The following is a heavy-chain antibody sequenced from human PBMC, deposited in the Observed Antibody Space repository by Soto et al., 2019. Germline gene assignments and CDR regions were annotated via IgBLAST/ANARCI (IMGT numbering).Heavy chain of an antibody. J-gene: IGHJ3*02. V-gene: IGHV1-18*01. CDR2: ISAYTGDT. D-gene: IGHD1-26*01. CDR3: ARDRAGATTRPAFDI. Sequence: QVQLVQSGAEMKKPGASVKVSCKASGYTFTNYGISWVRQAPGQGLEWMGWISAYTGDTNYAQKLQGRVTITTATSTSTAYLDLRSLRSDDTAMYYCARDRAGATTRPAFDIWGQGTMVPVSS. CDR1: GYTFTNYG.